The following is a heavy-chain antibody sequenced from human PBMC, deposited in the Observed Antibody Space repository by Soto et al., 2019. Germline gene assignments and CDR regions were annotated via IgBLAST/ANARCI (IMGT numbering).Heavy chain of an antibody. CDR2: INPNSGGT. D-gene: IGHD1-1*01. CDR3: ARNDGLYYYYGMDV. J-gene: IGHJ6*04. Sequence: ASVKVSCKASGYTFTGYYMHWVRQAPGQGLEWMGWINPNSGGTNYAQKFQGRVTMTRDTSISTAYMELSRLRSDDTAVYYCARNDGLYYYYGMDVWGKGTTVPVSS. CDR1: GYTFTGYY. V-gene: IGHV1-2*02.